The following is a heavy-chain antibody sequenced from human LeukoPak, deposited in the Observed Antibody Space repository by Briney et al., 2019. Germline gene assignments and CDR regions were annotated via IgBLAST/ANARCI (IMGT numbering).Heavy chain of an antibody. J-gene: IGHJ5*02. CDR2: IYTSGST. V-gene: IGHV4-4*07. CDR1: GGSISSYY. Sequence: SETLSLTCTVSGGSISSYYWSWIRQPAGKGLEWIGRIYTSGSTNYNPSLKSRVTMSVDTSKNQFSLKLSSVTAADTAVYCCARVRCSSTSCYLQWFDPWGQGTLVTVSS. D-gene: IGHD2-2*01. CDR3: ARVRCSSTSCYLQWFDP.